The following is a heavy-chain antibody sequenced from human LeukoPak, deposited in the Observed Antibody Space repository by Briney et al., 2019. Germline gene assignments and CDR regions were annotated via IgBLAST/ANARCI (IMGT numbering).Heavy chain of an antibody. CDR1: GGSISSGGYY. V-gene: IGHV4-31*11. CDR2: IYYSGST. J-gene: IGHJ6*02. CDR3: ARSTRQSEYYYCYGMDV. Sequence: SETLSLTCAVSGGSISSGGYYWSWIRQHPGKGLEWIGYIYYSGSTYYNPSLKSRVTISVDTSKNQFSLKLSSVTAADTAVYYCARSTRQSEYYYCYGMDVWGQGTTVTVSS. D-gene: IGHD2-2*01.